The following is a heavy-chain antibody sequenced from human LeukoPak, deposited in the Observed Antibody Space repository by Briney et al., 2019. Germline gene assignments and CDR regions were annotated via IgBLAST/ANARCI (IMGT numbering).Heavy chain of an antibody. J-gene: IGHJ6*03. Sequence: PGGSLRLSCAASGFTVSSNYMSWVRQAPGQGLEWVSVIYSGGSTYYADSVKGRFTISRDNSKNTLYLQMNSLRAEDTAVYYCARSGYCSSTSCYRYYYYMDVWGKGTTVTISS. CDR1: GFTVSSNY. CDR3: ARSGYCSSTSCYRYYYYMDV. D-gene: IGHD2-2*01. CDR2: IYSGGST. V-gene: IGHV3-53*01.